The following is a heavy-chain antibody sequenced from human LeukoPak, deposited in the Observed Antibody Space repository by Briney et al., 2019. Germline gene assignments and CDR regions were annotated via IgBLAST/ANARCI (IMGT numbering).Heavy chain of an antibody. CDR3: ARWQYWDTGGYFDY. D-gene: IGHD2-8*02. V-gene: IGHV4-59*06. Sequence: SETLSLTCAVSGGSIRHYYWSWVRQPPGKGLEWIAYIFYSGNTYYNPSLKSRVTISVDTSKNQFSLKLSSVTAADTAVYYCARWQYWDTGGYFDYWGQGTLVTVSS. CDR2: IFYSGNT. J-gene: IGHJ4*02. CDR1: GGSIRHYY.